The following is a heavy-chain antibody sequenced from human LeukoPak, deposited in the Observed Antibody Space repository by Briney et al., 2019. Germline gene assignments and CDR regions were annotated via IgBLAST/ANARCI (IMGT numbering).Heavy chain of an antibody. Sequence: SETLSLTCAVYGGSFSGYYWSWIRQLPGKGLEWIGEINHSGTTNYNPSLKSRVNTSLDTSKNQFSLKLTSVTAADTAVYYCARGSGYGSAFQYKAQYFDYWGQGTLVTVSS. CDR1: GGSFSGYY. J-gene: IGHJ4*02. D-gene: IGHD3-10*01. CDR2: INHSGTT. V-gene: IGHV4-34*01. CDR3: ARGSGYGSAFQYKAQYFDY.